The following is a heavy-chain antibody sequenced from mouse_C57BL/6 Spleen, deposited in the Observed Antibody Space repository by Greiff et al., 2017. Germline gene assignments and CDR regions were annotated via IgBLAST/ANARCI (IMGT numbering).Heavy chain of an antibody. Sequence: VQLQQSGTVLARPGASVKMSCKTSGYTFTSYWMHWVKQRPGQGLEWIGAIYPGNSDTSYNQKFKGKAKLTAATSASTAYMELSSLTNEDSAVYYCTRGAYYSNDGGFAYWGQGNLVTV. V-gene: IGHV1-5*01. CDR1: GYTFTSYW. CDR2: IYPGNSDT. D-gene: IGHD2-5*01. J-gene: IGHJ3*01. CDR3: TRGAYYSNDGGFAY.